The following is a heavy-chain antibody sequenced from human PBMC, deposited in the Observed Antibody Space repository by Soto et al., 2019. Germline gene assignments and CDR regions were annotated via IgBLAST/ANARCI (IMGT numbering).Heavy chain of an antibody. CDR3: ARGQSSGWFYFAY. D-gene: IGHD6-19*01. Sequence: QVQLVESGGGVVQPGRSLRLSCAASGFTFSSYAMHWVRQAPGKGLEWVEVISSDVSNTVYADSVKGRFTISRDNSKNALYLQMYSLRPEDTAVYYWARGQSSGWFYFAYGGQGPLVTVSS. CDR2: ISSDVSNT. J-gene: IGHJ4*02. CDR1: GFTFSSYA. V-gene: IGHV3-30*04.